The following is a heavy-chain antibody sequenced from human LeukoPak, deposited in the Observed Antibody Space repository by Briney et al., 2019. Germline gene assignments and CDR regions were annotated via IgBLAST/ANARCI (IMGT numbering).Heavy chain of an antibody. Sequence: GGSLRPFCAASGFTFSSYAMSWVRQAPGKGLEWVSGISTSGGTTSYADSVKGGFTISRDNPRNTLYMQMNTLRAEDTAVYYCAIMHRYYDGSGYWVQWGQGTLVTVSS. CDR2: ISTSGGTT. CDR1: GFTFSSYA. D-gene: IGHD3-22*01. V-gene: IGHV3-23*01. J-gene: IGHJ4*02. CDR3: AIMHRYYDGSGYWVQ.